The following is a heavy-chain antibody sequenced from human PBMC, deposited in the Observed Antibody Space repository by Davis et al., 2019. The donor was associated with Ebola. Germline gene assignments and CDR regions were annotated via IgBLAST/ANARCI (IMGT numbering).Heavy chain of an antibody. CDR2: IIPVFRTA. D-gene: IGHD2-15*01. CDR3: AHLGPQRYCSGGGCHGYLDY. V-gene: IGHV1-69*13. J-gene: IGHJ4*02. CDR1: GDTLTSYA. Sequence: SVKVSCKAVGDTLTSYAMTWVRQAPGQGLEWMGGIIPVFRTANYAQKFQGRLTITADESTRTAYMELNGLRSEDTAVYYCAHLGPQRYCSGGGCHGYLDYWGQGTLVTVS.